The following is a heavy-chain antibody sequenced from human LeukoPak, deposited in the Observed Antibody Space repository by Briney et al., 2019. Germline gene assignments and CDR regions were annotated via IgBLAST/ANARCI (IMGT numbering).Heavy chain of an antibody. Sequence: GGSLRLSRAASGFTFSSYGMHWVRQAPGKGLEWVAVIWYDGSNKYYADSVKGRFTISRDNSKNTLYLQMNSLRAEDTAVYYCARDRGGSLDAFDIWGQGTMVTVSS. CDR3: ARDRGGSLDAFDI. CDR1: GFTFSSYG. CDR2: IWYDGSNK. V-gene: IGHV3-33*01. J-gene: IGHJ3*02. D-gene: IGHD1-26*01.